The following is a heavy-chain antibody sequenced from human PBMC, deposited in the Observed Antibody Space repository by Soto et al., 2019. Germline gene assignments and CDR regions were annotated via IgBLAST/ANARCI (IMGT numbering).Heavy chain of an antibody. J-gene: IGHJ6*02. Sequence: GGSLRLSCAVSGFTVSSNYMNWVRQAPGKGLEWVSLIYTSGSTYYADSVKGRFTISRDNSKNMLYLQMNSLRAEDTAVYYCARELPYGSGNHFGLDVWGQGTTVTVSS. D-gene: IGHD3-10*01. V-gene: IGHV3-53*01. CDR2: IYTSGST. CDR3: ARELPYGSGNHFGLDV. CDR1: GFTVSSNY.